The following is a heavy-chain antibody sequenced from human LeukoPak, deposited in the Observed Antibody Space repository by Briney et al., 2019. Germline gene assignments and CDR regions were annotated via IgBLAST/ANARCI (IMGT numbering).Heavy chain of an antibody. CDR1: GFTFSSYE. CDR3: ARDWWQLAPSYYFDY. CDR2: IKQDGSEK. J-gene: IGHJ4*02. Sequence: PGGSLRLSCAASGFTFSSYEMNWVRQAPGKGLEWVANIKQDGSEKYYVDSVKGRFTISRDNAKNSLYLQMNSLRAEDTAVYYCARDWWQLAPSYYFDYWGQGTLVTVSS. D-gene: IGHD2-15*01. V-gene: IGHV3-7*01.